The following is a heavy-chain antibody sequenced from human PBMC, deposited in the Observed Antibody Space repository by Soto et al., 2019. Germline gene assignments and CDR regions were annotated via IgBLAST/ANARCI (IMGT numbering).Heavy chain of an antibody. Sequence: LRLSCAASGFTFSSYAMHWVRQAPGKGLEWVAVISYDGSNKYYADSVKGRFTISRDNSKNTLYLQMNSLRAEDTAVYYCARDYPNYYDSSGYLTRNFDYWGQGTLVTVSS. D-gene: IGHD3-22*01. CDR3: ARDYPNYYDSSGYLTRNFDY. J-gene: IGHJ4*02. CDR2: ISYDGSNK. CDR1: GFTFSSYA. V-gene: IGHV3-30-3*01.